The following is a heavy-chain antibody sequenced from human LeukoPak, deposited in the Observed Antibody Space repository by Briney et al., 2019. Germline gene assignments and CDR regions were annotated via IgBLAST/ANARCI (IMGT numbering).Heavy chain of an antibody. J-gene: IGHJ5*02. CDR3: ARGYYYDSSGCSWFDP. CDR2: IIPIFGTA. D-gene: IGHD3-22*01. CDR1: GGTFSSYA. Sequence: ASVKVSCMASGGTFSSYAISWVRQAPGQGLEWMGGIIPIFGTANYAQKFQGRVTITADESTSTAYMELSSLRSEGTAVYYCARGYYYDSSGCSWFDPWGQGTLVTVSS. V-gene: IGHV1-69*13.